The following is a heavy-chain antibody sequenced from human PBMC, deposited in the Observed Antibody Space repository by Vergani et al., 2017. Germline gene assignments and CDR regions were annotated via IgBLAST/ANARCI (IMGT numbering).Heavy chain of an antibody. CDR3: ASGFQLPRNYMDV. Sequence: QVQLQQWGAGLLKPSETLSLTCAVHGGSFSGYYWSWIRQPPGKGLEWIGEINHSGSTNYNPSLKSRVTISVDTSKNQFSLKLSSVTAADTAVYYCASGFQLPRNYMDVWGKGTTVTVSS. D-gene: IGHD2-2*01. J-gene: IGHJ6*03. V-gene: IGHV4-34*01. CDR1: GGSFSGYY. CDR2: INHSGST.